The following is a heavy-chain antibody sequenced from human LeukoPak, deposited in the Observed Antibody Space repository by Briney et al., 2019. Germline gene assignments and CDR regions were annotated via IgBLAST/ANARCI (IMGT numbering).Heavy chain of an antibody. Sequence: GASVKVSCKASGGTFSSYAISWVRQAPGQGLEWMGRIIPILGIANYAQKFQGRVTITADKSTSTAYMELSSLRSEDTAVYYCARLAQRLSIYGMDVWGQGTTVTVSS. CDR1: GGTFSSYA. CDR2: IIPILGIA. J-gene: IGHJ6*02. V-gene: IGHV1-69*04. D-gene: IGHD6-25*01. CDR3: ARLAQRLSIYGMDV.